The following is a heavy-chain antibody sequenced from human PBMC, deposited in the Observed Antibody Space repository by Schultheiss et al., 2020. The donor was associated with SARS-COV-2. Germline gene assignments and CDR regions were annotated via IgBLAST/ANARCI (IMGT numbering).Heavy chain of an antibody. CDR1: GFTFSSYG. Sequence: GESLKISCAASGFTFSSYGMHWVRQAPGKGLEWVAVIWYDGSNKYYADSVKGRFTISRDNSKNTLYLQMNSLRAEDTAVYYCARDHAPIFGVVYPGEYGMDVWGQGTTVTVSS. V-gene: IGHV3-33*01. J-gene: IGHJ6*02. CDR3: ARDHAPIFGVVYPGEYGMDV. CDR2: IWYDGSNK. D-gene: IGHD3-3*01.